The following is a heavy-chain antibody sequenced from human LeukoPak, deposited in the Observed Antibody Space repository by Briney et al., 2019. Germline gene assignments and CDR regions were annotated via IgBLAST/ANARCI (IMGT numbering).Heavy chain of an antibody. D-gene: IGHD4-17*01. CDR3: ARDGRRGGFYGDYEYRP. J-gene: IGHJ5*02. CDR1: GGTFSSYA. V-gene: IGHV1-69*13. Sequence: SVKVSCKASGGTFSSYAISWVRQAPGQGLEWMGGIIPIFGTANYAQKFQGRVTITADESTSTAYMELSSLRSEDTAVYYCARDGRRGGFYGDYEYRPWGQGTLVTVSS. CDR2: IIPIFGTA.